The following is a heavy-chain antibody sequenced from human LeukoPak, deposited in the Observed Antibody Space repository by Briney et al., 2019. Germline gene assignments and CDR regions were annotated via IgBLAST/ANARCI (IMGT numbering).Heavy chain of an antibody. D-gene: IGHD2-21*01. J-gene: IGHJ3*02. Sequence: ASVKVSCKASGDTFSSYSISWVRQAPGQGPEWMGGIIPIFGTANYAQKFQGRVTITADESTSTAYMELSSLRSEDTAVYYCASGGDLTDAFDIWGQGTMVTVSS. CDR2: IIPIFGTA. CDR3: ASGGDLTDAFDI. V-gene: IGHV1-69*13. CDR1: GDTFSSYS.